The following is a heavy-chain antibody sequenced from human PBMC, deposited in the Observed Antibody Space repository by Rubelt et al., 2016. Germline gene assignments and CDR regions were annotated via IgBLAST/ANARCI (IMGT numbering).Heavy chain of an antibody. J-gene: IGHJ4*02. CDR3: AKGTGPRRGGTDY. CDR1: GFTFSSYA. Sequence: EVQLLESGGGLVQPGGSLRLSCAASGFTFSSYAMSWVRQAPGKGLEWVSAISGSGGSTDTADSVKGRCTISRDNSKTPLYLQMNSLGAEDTAVYYCAKGTGPRRGGTDYWGQGTLVTVSS. CDR2: ISGSGGST. V-gene: IGHV3-23*01. D-gene: IGHD3/OR15-3a*01.